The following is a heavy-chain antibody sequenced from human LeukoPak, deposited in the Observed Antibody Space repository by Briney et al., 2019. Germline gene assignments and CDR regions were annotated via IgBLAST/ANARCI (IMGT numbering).Heavy chain of an antibody. D-gene: IGHD3-22*01. CDR2: IYPSDSDT. Sequence: GESLKISCKGSGYSFTSYWIGWVRQMPGKGLELMGIIYPSDSDTRYSPSFQGQVTISADKSISTAYLQWSSLKASDTAMYYCATLSASYDSSGYYSGCFDYWGQGTLVTVSS. J-gene: IGHJ4*02. V-gene: IGHV5-51*01. CDR1: GYSFTSYW. CDR3: ATLSASYDSSGYYSGCFDY.